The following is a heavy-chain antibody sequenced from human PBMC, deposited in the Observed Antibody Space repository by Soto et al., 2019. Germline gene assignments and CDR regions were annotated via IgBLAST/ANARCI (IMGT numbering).Heavy chain of an antibody. V-gene: IGHV3-23*01. CDR3: GKERRGSGWSGCNY. Sequence: VQLLESGGGLVQPGGSLRLSCAASGFTFRDYAMNWVRQAPGKGLEWVSDISGSGDSARYADSVKGRFTISRDNSRDTLYLQMNSLRVDDTAVYYCGKERRGSGWSGCNYWGQGDLVTVSS. J-gene: IGHJ4*02. CDR1: GFTFRDYA. CDR2: ISGSGDSA. D-gene: IGHD6-19*01.